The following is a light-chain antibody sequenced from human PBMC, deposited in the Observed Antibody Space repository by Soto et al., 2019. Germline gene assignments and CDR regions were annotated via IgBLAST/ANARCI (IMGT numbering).Light chain of an antibody. CDR3: QQYGTSLTWT. CDR2: AAS. J-gene: IGKJ1*01. V-gene: IGKV3-20*01. CDR1: QSVTSNY. Sequence: EVVLTQSPGTVSLSPGERATLACRASQSVTSNYLAWYQQKPGQAPRLLIYAASSRATGIPDRFSGSGSGPDFSLTINRLEPEDFAVYYCQQYGTSLTWTFGQGTKVEIK.